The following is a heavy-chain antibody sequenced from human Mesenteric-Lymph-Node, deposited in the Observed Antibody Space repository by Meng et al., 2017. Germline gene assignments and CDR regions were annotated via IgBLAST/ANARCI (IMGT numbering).Heavy chain of an antibody. D-gene: IGHD1-26*01. CDR1: GGSISRSDYC. Sequence: SETLSLTCTVSGGSISRSDYCWGWVRQPPGRGMEYIGCIWYSGSTWYNPSLKGRVTISLDTSKSQFSVSLSSVTAADTALYYCVRVAVGSPFDPWGQGTLVTVSS. CDR2: IWYSGST. V-gene: IGHV4-39*07. CDR3: VRVAVGSPFDP. J-gene: IGHJ5*02.